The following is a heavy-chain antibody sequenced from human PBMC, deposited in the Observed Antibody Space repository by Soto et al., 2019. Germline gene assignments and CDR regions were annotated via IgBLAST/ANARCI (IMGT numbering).Heavy chain of an antibody. CDR1: GFTFSSYA. CDR3: AKDSSGYPEYFQH. D-gene: IGHD3-22*01. CDR2: ISGSGGST. V-gene: IGHV3-23*01. J-gene: IGHJ1*01. Sequence: HPGGSLRLSCAAPGFTFSSYAMSWVRQAPGKGLEWVSAISGSGGSTYYADSVKGRFTISRDNSKNTLYLQMNSLRAEDTAVYYCAKDSSGYPEYFQHWGQGTLVTVSS.